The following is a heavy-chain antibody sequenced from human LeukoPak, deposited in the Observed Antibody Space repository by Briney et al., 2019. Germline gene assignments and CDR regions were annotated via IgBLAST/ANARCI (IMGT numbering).Heavy chain of an antibody. Sequence: EASVKVSCKASGGTFSSYAISWVRQAPGQGLEWMGRIIPIFGTANYAQKFQGRVTITTDESTSTAYMELSSLRSEDTAVYYCARDAGFDIVVVVAATPDQWFDPWGQGTLVTVSS. CDR3: ARDAGFDIVVVVAATPDQWFDP. CDR2: IIPIFGTA. J-gene: IGHJ5*02. V-gene: IGHV1-69*05. CDR1: GGTFSSYA. D-gene: IGHD2-15*01.